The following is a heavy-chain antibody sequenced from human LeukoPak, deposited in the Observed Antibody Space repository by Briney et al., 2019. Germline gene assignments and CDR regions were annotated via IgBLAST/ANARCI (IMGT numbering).Heavy chain of an antibody. V-gene: IGHV3-21*01. J-gene: IGHJ4*02. CDR3: ARGGLYDSSGYSPFDY. Sequence: GGSLRLSCAASGFTFSSYSMNWVRQAPGKGLEWVSSISSSSSYIYYADSAKGRFTISRDNAKNSLYLQMNSLRAEDTAVYYCARGGLYDSSGYSPFDYWGQGTLVTVSS. D-gene: IGHD3-22*01. CDR1: GFTFSSYS. CDR2: ISSSSSYI.